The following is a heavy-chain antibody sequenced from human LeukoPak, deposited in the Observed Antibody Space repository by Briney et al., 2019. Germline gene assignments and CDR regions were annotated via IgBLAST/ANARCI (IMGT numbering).Heavy chain of an antibody. Sequence: GGSLRLSCAASGFTFSSYWMHWVRQAPGKGLVWVSRINSDGSSTSYADSVKGRFTISRDNAKNTLYLQMNSLRAEDTAVYYCARGPSTSPQRGRSNYDILTGYPYLYNWFDPWGQGTLVTVSS. CDR1: GFTFSSYW. V-gene: IGHV3-74*01. J-gene: IGHJ5*02. D-gene: IGHD3-9*01. CDR3: ARGPSTSPQRGRSNYDILTGYPYLYNWFDP. CDR2: INSDGSST.